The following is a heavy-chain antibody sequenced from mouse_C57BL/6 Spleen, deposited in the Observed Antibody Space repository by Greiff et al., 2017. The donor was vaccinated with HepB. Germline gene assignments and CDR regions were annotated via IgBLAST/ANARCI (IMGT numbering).Heavy chain of an antibody. D-gene: IGHD4-1*01. CDR2: IYPGNSDT. CDR1: GYTFTSYW. CDR3: TGTGTETRYFDV. Sequence: EVHLVESGTVLARPGASVKMSCKTSGYTFTSYWMHWVKQRPGQGLEWIGAIYPGNSDTSYNQKFKGKAKLTAVTSASTAYMELSSLTNEDSAVYYCTGTGTETRYFDVWGTGTTVTVSS. V-gene: IGHV1-5*01. J-gene: IGHJ1*03.